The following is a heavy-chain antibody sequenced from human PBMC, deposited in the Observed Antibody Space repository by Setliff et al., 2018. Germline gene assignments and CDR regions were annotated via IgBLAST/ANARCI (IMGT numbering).Heavy chain of an antibody. CDR2: ISNSGGMF. J-gene: IGHJ5*02. CDR1: GFTFSSYS. Sequence: GGSLRLSCAASGFTFSSYSMNWVRQAPGKGLEWVSTISNSGGMFYYADSVKDRFTISRDNAKNSLYLQMNSLTAEDTAVYYCARVGSKPQLGWFDPWGQGTLVTVSS. CDR3: ARVGSKPQLGWFDP. V-gene: IGHV3-21*01. D-gene: IGHD1-26*01.